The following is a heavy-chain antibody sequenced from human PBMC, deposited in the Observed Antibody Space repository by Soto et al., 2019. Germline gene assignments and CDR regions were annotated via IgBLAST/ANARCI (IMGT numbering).Heavy chain of an antibody. D-gene: IGHD3-22*01. Sequence: QVQLQESGPGLVKPSETLSLTCTVSGGSVSSGSYYWSWIRQPPGKGLEWIGYIYYSGSTNYNPSLKSRVTISGDTSKNQFSLKLSSVTAADTAVYYCARDNPLAGDSSEDAFDIWGQGTMVTVSS. V-gene: IGHV4-61*01. CDR2: IYYSGST. J-gene: IGHJ3*02. CDR1: GGSVSSGSYY. CDR3: ARDNPLAGDSSEDAFDI.